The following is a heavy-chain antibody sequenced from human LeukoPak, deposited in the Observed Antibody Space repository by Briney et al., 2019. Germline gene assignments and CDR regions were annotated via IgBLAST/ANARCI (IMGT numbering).Heavy chain of an antibody. CDR3: ATDDVTTGTKTALGY. Sequence: SVKVSCKASGFTFTSSAVQWVRQARGQGLEWIGWIVVGSGNTNYAQKFQERVTINRDMSTSAAYMELSSLRSEDTAVYYCATDDVTTGTKTALGYWGQGTLVTVSS. J-gene: IGHJ4*02. CDR1: GFTFTSSA. D-gene: IGHD1-1*01. CDR2: IVVGSGNT. V-gene: IGHV1-58*01.